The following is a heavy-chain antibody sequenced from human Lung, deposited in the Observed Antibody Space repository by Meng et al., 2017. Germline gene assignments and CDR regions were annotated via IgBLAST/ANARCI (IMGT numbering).Heavy chain of an antibody. CDR2: ISYDGSNQ. Sequence: QGQWVESGGGVVQPGRSLRLSCAASGFTFSRNAMHWVRQAPGKGLEWVAAISYDGSNQHYADSVKGRFTISRDNSENTLYLQMNSLRAEDTAVYYCARNNYGDYYFDYWGQGTLVTVSS. CDR1: GFTFSRNA. D-gene: IGHD4-17*01. V-gene: IGHV3-30*01. J-gene: IGHJ4*02. CDR3: ARNNYGDYYFDY.